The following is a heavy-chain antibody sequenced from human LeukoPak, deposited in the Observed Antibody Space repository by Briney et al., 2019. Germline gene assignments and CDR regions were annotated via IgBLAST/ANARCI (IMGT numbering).Heavy chain of an antibody. CDR1: GYTFTGYY. D-gene: IGHD6-19*01. Sequence: ASVKVSCKASGYTFTGYYMHWVRQAPGQGLEWMGWINPNSGGTNYAQKFQGRVTMTRDTSISTAYMEPSRLRSDDTAVYYCARTRFVAVAGTRIFDYWGQGTLVTVSS. V-gene: IGHV1-2*02. CDR2: INPNSGGT. CDR3: ARTRFVAVAGTRIFDY. J-gene: IGHJ4*02.